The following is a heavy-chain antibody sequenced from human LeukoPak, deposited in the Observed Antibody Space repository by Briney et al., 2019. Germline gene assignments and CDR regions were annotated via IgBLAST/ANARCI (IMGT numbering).Heavy chain of an antibody. Sequence: PGGSLRVSCAASGFTFSSYWMHWVRQVPGKGLVWVSRIDSDGSSTTYADSVKGRFTISRDNAQNTLFLQMTSLRAEDTAVYYCARDRGYIPDYWGQGTLVTVSS. V-gene: IGHV3-74*01. CDR2: IDSDGSST. CDR3: ARDRGYIPDY. J-gene: IGHJ4*02. CDR1: GFTFSSYW. D-gene: IGHD5-18*01.